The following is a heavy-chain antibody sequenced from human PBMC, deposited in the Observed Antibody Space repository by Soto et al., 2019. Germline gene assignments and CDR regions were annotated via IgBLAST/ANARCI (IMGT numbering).Heavy chain of an antibody. CDR1: GFTFSSYW. V-gene: IGHV3-7*01. CDR3: ARLAYSSGWPGDFDY. D-gene: IGHD6-19*01. Sequence: GSLRLSCAASGFTFSSYWMSWVRQGPGKGLEWVANIKQDGSEKYYVDSVKGRFTISRDNAKNSLYLQMNSLRAEDTAVYYCARLAYSSGWPGDFDYWGQGTLVTVSS. CDR2: IKQDGSEK. J-gene: IGHJ4*02.